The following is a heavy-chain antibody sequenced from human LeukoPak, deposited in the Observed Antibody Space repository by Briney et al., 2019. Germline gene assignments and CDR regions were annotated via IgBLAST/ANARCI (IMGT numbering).Heavy chain of an antibody. D-gene: IGHD4-23*01. CDR2: INTKGET. J-gene: IGHJ4*02. V-gene: IGHV4-4*09. Sequence: SETLSLTCTVSGVSMSAYQWSWVRQSPEKGLEWIGCINTKGETSYNPSLKSRVTTSVDTSKSQFSLRLTSVTAADPAVYYCATSNDGKIAPFDHWGQGAPVTVSS. CDR3: ATSNDGKIAPFDH. CDR1: GVSMSAYQ.